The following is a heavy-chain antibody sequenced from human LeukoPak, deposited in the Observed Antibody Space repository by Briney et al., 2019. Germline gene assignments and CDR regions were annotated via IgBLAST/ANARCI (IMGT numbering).Heavy chain of an antibody. CDR3: AKDNLWFGELSGTYYFDY. CDR2: ISGSGGST. J-gene: IGHJ4*02. Sequence: GGSLRLSCAASGFSFSGYGMSWVRQAPGKGLEWVSAISGSGGSTYYADSVKGRFTISRDNSKNTLYLQMNSLRAEDTAVYYCAKDNLWFGELSGTYYFDYWGQGTLVTVSS. V-gene: IGHV3-23*01. D-gene: IGHD3-10*01. CDR1: GFSFSGYG.